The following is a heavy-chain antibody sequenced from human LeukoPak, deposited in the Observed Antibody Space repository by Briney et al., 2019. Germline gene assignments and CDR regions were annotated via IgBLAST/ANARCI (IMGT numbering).Heavy chain of an antibody. CDR2: ISGSGGST. CDR3: AVSGYYDSSGSLGGQFDY. D-gene: IGHD3-22*01. CDR1: GFTFSSYA. J-gene: IGHJ4*02. V-gene: IGHV3-23*01. Sequence: GGSLRLSCAASGFTFSSYAMSWVRQAPGKGLEWVSAISGSGGSTYYADSVKGRFTISRDNSKNTLYLQMNSLRAEDTAVYYCAVSGYYDSSGSLGGQFDYWGQGTLVTVSS.